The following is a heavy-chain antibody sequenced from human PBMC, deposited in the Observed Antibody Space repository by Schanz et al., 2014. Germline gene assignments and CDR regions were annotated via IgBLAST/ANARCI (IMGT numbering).Heavy chain of an antibody. CDR3: AKIERNEH. V-gene: IGHV3-23*04. Sequence: EVQLVASGGGLVQPGGSLRLSCAASGFTFGDYAMTWVRQAPGKGLEWVSAINTGVNTYYADSVRGRFTMSRDNSKNTLYLQMNSLRAEDTAVYFCAKIERNEHWGQGTLVTVSS. CDR1: GFTFGDYA. D-gene: IGHD1-1*01. J-gene: IGHJ1*01. CDR2: INTGVNT.